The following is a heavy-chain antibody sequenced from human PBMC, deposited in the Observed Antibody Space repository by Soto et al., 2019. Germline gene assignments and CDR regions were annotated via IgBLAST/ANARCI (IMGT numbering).Heavy chain of an antibody. V-gene: IGHV3-48*03. J-gene: IGHJ4*02. CDR2: ISSSGSPI. CDR1: GFTFSSYE. CDR3: ARGQYSSGGGYFDY. Sequence: EVQLVESGGGLVQPGGSLRLSCAASGFTFSSYEMNWVRQAPGKGLEWVSYISSSGSPIYYADSVKGRFTISRDNAKNALDLQMNSLRAEDTAVYYCARGQYSSGGGYFDYWGQETLVTVSS. D-gene: IGHD6-19*01.